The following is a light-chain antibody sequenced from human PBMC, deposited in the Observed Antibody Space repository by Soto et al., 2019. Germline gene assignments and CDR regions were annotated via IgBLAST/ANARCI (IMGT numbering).Light chain of an antibody. V-gene: IGKV1-5*03. Sequence: IQMTPSPSNMSASVEDGVTITCLASQSISSWLALYQQKPRKVLKLLIYKASTFKSGVPSSSSGSGSVTELPLTISWLQPDDVATYCCKHYNSYSEAFGQG. J-gene: IGKJ1*01. CDR1: QSISSW. CDR2: KAS. CDR3: KHYNSYSEA.